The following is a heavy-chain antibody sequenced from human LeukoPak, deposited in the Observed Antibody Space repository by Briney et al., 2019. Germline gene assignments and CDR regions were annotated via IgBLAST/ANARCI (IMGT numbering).Heavy chain of an antibody. J-gene: IGHJ4*02. CDR2: ISWNSGSI. Sequence: GRSLRLSCAASGFTFDDYAMHWVRQAPGEGLEWVSGISWNSGSIGYADSVKGRFTISGDNAKNSLYLQMNSLRAEDTALYYCAKDMGVHIVVVPAASVIDYWGQGTLVTVSS. V-gene: IGHV3-9*01. CDR3: AKDMGVHIVVVPAASVIDY. D-gene: IGHD2-2*01. CDR1: GFTFDDYA.